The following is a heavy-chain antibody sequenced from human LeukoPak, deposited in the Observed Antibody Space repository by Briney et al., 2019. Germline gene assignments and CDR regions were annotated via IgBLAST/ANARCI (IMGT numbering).Heavy chain of an antibody. Sequence: ASVKVSCKASGYTFTSYGISWVRQAPGQGLEWMAWISAYSGNTEYAENIQGRVTMTTDTSTSTAYMELRSLRSDDTAVYYCARDAVSTVTAGGIDYWGQGNLVTVSS. J-gene: IGHJ4*02. CDR2: ISAYSGNT. D-gene: IGHD2-21*02. CDR3: ARDAVSTVTAGGIDY. V-gene: IGHV1-18*01. CDR1: GYTFTSYG.